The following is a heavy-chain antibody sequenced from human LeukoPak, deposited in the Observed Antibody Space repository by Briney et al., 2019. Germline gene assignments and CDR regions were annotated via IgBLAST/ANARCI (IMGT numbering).Heavy chain of an antibody. J-gene: IGHJ5*02. D-gene: IGHD2-15*01. CDR1: GFTFSDYS. V-gene: IGHV3-23*01. Sequence: GGSLRLSCATSGFTFSDYSMSWVRQAPGKGLEWVSVISSRGDSTYYADSVKGRFTISRDNSKNTLYMQMNSLRAEDTAVYYCARDGGYCSGGSCYDAGWFDPWGQGTLVTVSS. CDR3: ARDGGYCSGGSCYDAGWFDP. CDR2: ISSRGDST.